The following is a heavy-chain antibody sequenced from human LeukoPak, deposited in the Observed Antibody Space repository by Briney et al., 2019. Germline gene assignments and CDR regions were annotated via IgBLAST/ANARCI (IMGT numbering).Heavy chain of an antibody. CDR2: IWYDGSNK. J-gene: IGHJ6*02. CDR1: GFTFSSYG. CDR3: ARDDGYSYGPRDV. Sequence: GGSLRLSCAASGFTFSSYGMHWVRQAPGKGLEWVAVIWYDGSNKYYADSVKGRFTISRDNSKNTLYLQMNSLRAEDTAVYYCARDDGYSYGPRDVWGQGTTVTVSS. D-gene: IGHD5-18*01. V-gene: IGHV3-33*01.